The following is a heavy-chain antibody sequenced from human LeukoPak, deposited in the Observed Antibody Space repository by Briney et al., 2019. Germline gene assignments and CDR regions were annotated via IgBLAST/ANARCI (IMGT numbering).Heavy chain of an antibody. V-gene: IGHV4-39*07. J-gene: IGHJ6*03. CDR2: IYYSGST. CDR1: GGSISSSSYY. CDR3: ARDLVGASGQYYYYYMDV. D-gene: IGHD3-10*01. Sequence: SETLSLTCTVSGGSISSSSYYWGWIRQPPGKGLEWIGSIYYSGSTYYNPSLKSRVTISVDTSKNQFSLKLSSVTAADTAVYYCARDLVGASGQYYYYYMDVWGKGTTVTVSS.